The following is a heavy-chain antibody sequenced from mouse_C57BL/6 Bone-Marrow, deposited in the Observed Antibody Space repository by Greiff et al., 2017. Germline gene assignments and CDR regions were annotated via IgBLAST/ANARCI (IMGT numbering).Heavy chain of an antibody. V-gene: IGHV1-69*01. CDR3: ARGGDGYYTWFAY. CDR1: GYTFTSYW. Sequence: QVQLQQPGAELVMPGASVKLSCKASGYTFTSYWMHWVKQRPGQGLEWIGEIDPSDSYTNYKQKFKVKSTLTVDKSSSTAYMQLSSLTSEDSAVYYCARGGDGYYTWFAYWGQGTLVTVST. CDR2: IDPSDSYT. J-gene: IGHJ3*01. D-gene: IGHD2-3*01.